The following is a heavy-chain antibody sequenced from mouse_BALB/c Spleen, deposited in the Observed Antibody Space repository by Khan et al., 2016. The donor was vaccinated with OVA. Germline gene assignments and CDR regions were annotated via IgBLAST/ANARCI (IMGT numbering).Heavy chain of an antibody. Sequence: EVQLVESGPELVRPGASVKISCKASGYSFTGYFMNWVMQSHGKSLEWIGRINPHIGETFYNQRFKDKATLTVDESSSTAHMELRSLVSEDSAVYYCTRIYRSDFDYWGQGTTLTVSS. D-gene: IGHD1-1*01. V-gene: IGHV1-20*02. J-gene: IGHJ2*01. CDR1: GYSFTGYF. CDR3: TRIYRSDFDY. CDR2: INPHIGET.